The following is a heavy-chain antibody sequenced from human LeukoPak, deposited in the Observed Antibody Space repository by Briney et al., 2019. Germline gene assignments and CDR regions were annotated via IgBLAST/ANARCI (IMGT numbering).Heavy chain of an antibody. D-gene: IGHD3-3*01. V-gene: IGHV4-39*07. CDR2: IYYSGST. J-gene: IGHJ4*02. CDR3: ASIFGVVSQKNDFDY. CDR1: GGSISSSSYY. Sequence: PSETLSLTCTVSGGSISSSSYYWGWIRQPPGKGLEWIGSIYYSGSTYYNPSLKSRVTISVDTSKNQFSLKLSSVAAADTAVYYCASIFGVVSQKNDFDYWGQGTLVTVSS.